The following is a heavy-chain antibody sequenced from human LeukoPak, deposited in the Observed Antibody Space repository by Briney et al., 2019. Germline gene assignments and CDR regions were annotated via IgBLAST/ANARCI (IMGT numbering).Heavy chain of an antibody. CDR1: GGSLSSSSYY. Sequence: SETLSLTCTVSGGSLSSSSYYWGWIRQPPGKGLEWIGSIYYSGSTYYNPSLKSRVTISVDTSKNQFSLKLSSVTAADTAVYYCARQRPNYYDSSGPDYWGQGTLVTVSS. D-gene: IGHD3-22*01. CDR2: IYYSGST. CDR3: ARQRPNYYDSSGPDY. V-gene: IGHV4-39*01. J-gene: IGHJ4*02.